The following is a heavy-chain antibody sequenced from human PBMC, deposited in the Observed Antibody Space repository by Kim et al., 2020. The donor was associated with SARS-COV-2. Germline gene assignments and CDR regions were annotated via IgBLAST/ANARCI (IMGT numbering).Heavy chain of an antibody. D-gene: IGHD4-17*01. V-gene: IGHV3-9*01. Sequence: ADSVKGRFTISRDNAKNSLYLQMNSLRAEDTALYYCAKDINGDYLYYFDYWGQGTLVTVSS. J-gene: IGHJ4*02. CDR3: AKDINGDYLYYFDY.